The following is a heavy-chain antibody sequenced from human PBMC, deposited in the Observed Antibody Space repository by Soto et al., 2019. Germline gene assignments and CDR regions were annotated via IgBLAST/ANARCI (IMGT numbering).Heavy chain of an antibody. J-gene: IGHJ4*02. CDR3: ARDHVAYSYGRLFDY. CDR1: RYTFTNYA. D-gene: IGHD5-18*01. Sequence: ASVMVSCKASRYTFTNYAMHWVRQAPGQRLEWMGWINAGNGNTKYSQKFQGRVTITRDTSASTAYMELSSLRSEDTAVYYCARDHVAYSYGRLFDYWGQGALVTVSS. V-gene: IGHV1-3*01. CDR2: INAGNGNT.